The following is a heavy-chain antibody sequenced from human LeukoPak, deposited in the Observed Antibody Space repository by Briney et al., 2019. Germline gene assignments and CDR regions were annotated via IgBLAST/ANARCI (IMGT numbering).Heavy chain of an antibody. V-gene: IGHV3-33*06. CDR3: AKLTRSGDFDY. CDR2: IWYDGSNK. Sequence: PGRSLRLSCAASGFTFSSYGMHWVRQAPGKGLEWVAVIWYDGSNKYYADSVEGRFTISRDNSKNTLYLQMNSLRAEDTAVYYCAKLTRSGDFDYWGQGTLVTVSS. J-gene: IGHJ4*02. CDR1: GFTFSSYG. D-gene: IGHD6-19*01.